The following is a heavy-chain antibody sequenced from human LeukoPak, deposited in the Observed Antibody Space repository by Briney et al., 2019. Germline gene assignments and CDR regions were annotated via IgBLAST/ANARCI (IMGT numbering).Heavy chain of an antibody. V-gene: IGHV1-2*02. D-gene: IGHD4-11*01. CDR1: GYTFTGYY. Sequence: ASVKVSCKASGYTFTGYYMHWVRQAPGQGLEWMGWINPNSGGTNYAQKFQGRVTVTRDTSISTAYMELSRLRSDDTAVYYCARASTTVTTYYYYYYMDVWGKGTTDTVSS. CDR3: ARASTTVTTYYYYYYMDV. J-gene: IGHJ6*03. CDR2: INPNSGGT.